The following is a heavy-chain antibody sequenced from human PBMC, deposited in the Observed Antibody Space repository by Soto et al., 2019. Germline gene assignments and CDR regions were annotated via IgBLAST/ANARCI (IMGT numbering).Heavy chain of an antibody. V-gene: IGHV4-30-2*01. CDR2: IYHVAGP. D-gene: IGHD2-15*01. Sequence: QLQLQEAGSRLVKPSETLSLTCAVSGGSISSGGYSWTWIRQPPGKGLEWIGYIYHVAGPYYNPTLKSRVTISVDRSKNQFSLKLSSVTAADTAIYYCASWNGSSPPPKWGRGTLVTVSA. CDR3: ASWNGSSPPPK. J-gene: IGHJ4*02. CDR1: GGSISSGGYS.